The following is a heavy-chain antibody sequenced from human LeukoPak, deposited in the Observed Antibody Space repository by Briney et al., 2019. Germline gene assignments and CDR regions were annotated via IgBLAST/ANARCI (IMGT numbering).Heavy chain of an antibody. CDR1: GGSISSYY. J-gene: IGHJ6*03. D-gene: IGHD2-8*02. CDR3: ARLLTYCTGTSCYYMDV. CDR2: IDTRGST. V-gene: IGHV4-4*09. Sequence: PSETLSLTRAVSGGSISSYYWSWIRQPPGEGLEWIGYIDTRGSTNYKSSLKSRVTISLDTSKNQFSLKMRSVTAADTAVYFCARLLTYCTGTSCYYMDVWGKGTTVTVSS.